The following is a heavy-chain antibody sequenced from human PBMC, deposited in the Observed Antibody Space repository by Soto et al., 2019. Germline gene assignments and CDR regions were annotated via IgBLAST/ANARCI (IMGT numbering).Heavy chain of an antibody. J-gene: IGHJ4*02. CDR2: IYYSGST. CDR1: GGSISSGGYY. Sequence: SETLSLTCTVSGGSISSGGYYWSWIRQHPGKGLEWIGYIYYSGSTYYNPSLKSRVTISVDTSKNQFSLKLSSVTAADTAVYYCARSVKRVFGFDYWGQETLVTVSS. CDR3: ARSVKRVFGFDY. V-gene: IGHV4-31*02. D-gene: IGHD6-13*01.